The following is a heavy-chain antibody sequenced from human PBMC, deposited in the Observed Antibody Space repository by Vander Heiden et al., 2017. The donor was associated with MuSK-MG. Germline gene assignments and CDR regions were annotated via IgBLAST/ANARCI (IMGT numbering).Heavy chain of an antibody. J-gene: IGHJ4*02. D-gene: IGHD4-17*01. CDR1: GFTFSSYS. V-gene: IGHV3-48*01. CDR3: ARDRTATNGDYYFDY. Sequence: EVQVVESGGGLVQPGGSLRLSCAASGFTFSSYSMNWVRQAPGKGLEWVSYISSSGSTVYYADSVKGRFTISRDSAKNSLYMQMNRLRAEETAVYYCARDRTATNGDYYFDYWGQGTLVTVSS. CDR2: ISSSGSTV.